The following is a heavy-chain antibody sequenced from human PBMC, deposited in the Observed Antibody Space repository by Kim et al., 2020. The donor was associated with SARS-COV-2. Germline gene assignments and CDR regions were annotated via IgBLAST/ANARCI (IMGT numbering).Heavy chain of an antibody. V-gene: IGHV3-21*01. Sequence: GGSLRLSCAASGFTFSSYSMNWVRQAPGKGLEWVSSISSSSSYIYYADSVKGRFTISRDNAKNSLYLQMNSLRAEDTAVYYCAREGAVGAASRLTRSDAFDIWGQGTMVTVSS. D-gene: IGHD2-15*01. CDR2: ISSSSSYI. CDR3: AREGAVGAASRLTRSDAFDI. J-gene: IGHJ3*02. CDR1: GFTFSSYS.